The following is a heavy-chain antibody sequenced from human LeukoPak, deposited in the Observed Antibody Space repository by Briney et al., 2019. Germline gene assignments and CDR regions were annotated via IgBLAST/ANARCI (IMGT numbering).Heavy chain of an antibody. D-gene: IGHD6-19*01. CDR2: ISYDGSNK. Sequence: QSGGSLRLSCAASGFTFSSYGMHWVRQAPGKGLEWVAVISYDGSNKYYADSVKGRFTISRDNSKNTLYLQMNSLRAEDTAVYYCAKESSGWSYFDYWGQGTLVTVSS. J-gene: IGHJ4*02. CDR3: AKESSGWSYFDY. CDR1: GFTFSSYG. V-gene: IGHV3-30*18.